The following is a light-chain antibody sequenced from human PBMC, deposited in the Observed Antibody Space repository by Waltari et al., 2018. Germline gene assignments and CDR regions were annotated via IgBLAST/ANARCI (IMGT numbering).Light chain of an antibody. J-gene: IGKJ4*01. CDR3: QQYYGSPIT. Sequence: DIVMTQSPESLAVSLGELATIHCKSSQSVLSSSNNKNYLAWYQQKPGQPPNMLINWASTRESGVPDRFGGSGSGTDFTLTISSLQAEDVAVYYCQQYYGSPITFGGGTKVEIK. V-gene: IGKV4-1*01. CDR1: QSVLSSSNNKNY. CDR2: WAS.